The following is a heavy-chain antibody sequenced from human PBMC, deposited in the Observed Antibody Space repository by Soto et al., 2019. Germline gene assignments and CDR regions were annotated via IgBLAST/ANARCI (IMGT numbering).Heavy chain of an antibody. D-gene: IGHD6-19*01. J-gene: IGHJ4*02. Sequence: ASVKVSCKASGYTFTSYAMHWVRQAPGQRLEWMGWINAGNGNRKYSQKFQGRVTITRDTSASTAYMELSSLRSEDTAVYYCARAGAVAADFDYWGQGTLVTVSS. CDR2: INAGNGNR. CDR3: ARAGAVAADFDY. CDR1: GYTFTSYA. V-gene: IGHV1-3*01.